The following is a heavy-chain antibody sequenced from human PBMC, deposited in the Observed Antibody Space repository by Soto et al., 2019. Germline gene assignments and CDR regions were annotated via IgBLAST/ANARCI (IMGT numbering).Heavy chain of an antibody. CDR1: GYGFTTYG. J-gene: IGHJ4*02. CDR3: ASGRYGDY. Sequence: QVHLVQSGAEVKKPGASVKVSCKGSGYGFTTYGITWVRQAPGQGLEWMAWISAHNGNTNYAQKLQGRVTVTRDTPTSTAYMELRSVRSYDAAVYYCASGRYGDYWGQGALVTVSS. V-gene: IGHV1-18*01. D-gene: IGHD1-26*01. CDR2: ISAHNGNT.